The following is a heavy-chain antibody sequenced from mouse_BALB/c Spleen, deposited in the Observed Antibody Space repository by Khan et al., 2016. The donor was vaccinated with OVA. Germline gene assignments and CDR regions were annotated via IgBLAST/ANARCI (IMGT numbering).Heavy chain of an antibody. CDR2: ISTGGSYT. D-gene: IGHD1-1*01. V-gene: IGHV5-6*01. Sequence: EVQLQESGGDLVKPGGSLKLSCAASGFTFSTFGMSWVRQTPDKRLEWVATISTGGSYTYYPDIVKGRFIISSDNAKNTLDLQMSSLKSEDKAMYYCTRLAYYYDSEGFAYWGQGTLVTVSA. J-gene: IGHJ3*01. CDR1: GFTFSTFG. CDR3: TRLAYYYDSEGFAY.